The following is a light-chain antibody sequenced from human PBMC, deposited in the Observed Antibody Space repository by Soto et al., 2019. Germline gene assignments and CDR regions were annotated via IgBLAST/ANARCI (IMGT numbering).Light chain of an antibody. CDR2: GAS. CDR1: QRVASNY. V-gene: IGKV3-20*01. CDR3: QQYAASPLT. Sequence: EIVLTQSPGTLSLSLGDRATLSCWASQRVASNYLAWYQQRPGQAPRLLIYGASTRATGVPDRFSGSGSGTDFTLTISRLEPEDFAVYFCQQYAASPLTFGGGTKVEIK. J-gene: IGKJ4*01.